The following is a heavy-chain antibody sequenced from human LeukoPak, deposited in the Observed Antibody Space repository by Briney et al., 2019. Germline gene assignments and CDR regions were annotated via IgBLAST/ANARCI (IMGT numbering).Heavy chain of an antibody. D-gene: IGHD6-19*01. V-gene: IGHV3-23*01. Sequence: GGSLRLSCAASGFIFRLYLMSWVRQAPGKGLEWVSAISGSGGSTYYADSVKGRFTISRDNSKNTLYLQMNSLRAEDTAVYYCARSGWYFDYWGQGTLVTVSS. CDR3: ARSGWYFDY. J-gene: IGHJ4*02. CDR1: GFIFRLYL. CDR2: ISGSGGST.